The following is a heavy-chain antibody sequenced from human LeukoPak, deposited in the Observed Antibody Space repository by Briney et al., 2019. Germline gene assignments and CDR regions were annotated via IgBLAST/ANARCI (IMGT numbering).Heavy chain of an antibody. J-gene: IGHJ5*02. V-gene: IGHV1-2*02. CDR1: GYXFTGYY. CDR3: ARARGDIVVVPAAIWFDP. CDR2: IKPNSGGT. Sequence: ASVKVSCKASGYXFTGYYMHWVRQAPGQGLEWMGWIKPNSGGTNYAQKFQGRVSMTRDTSISSAYMELSRLRSDDTAVYYCARARGDIVVVPAAIWFDPWGQGTLVTVSS. D-gene: IGHD2-2*01.